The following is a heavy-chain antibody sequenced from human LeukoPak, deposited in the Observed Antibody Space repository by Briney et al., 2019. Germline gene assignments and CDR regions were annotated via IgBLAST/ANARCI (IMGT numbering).Heavy chain of an antibody. Sequence: GGSLRLSCAASGFTFSSYWMSWVRQAPGKGLEWVSYISSSSSTKYNADSVKGRFTISRDNAKNSLYLQLNSLRAEDTAVYYCARGGVYCGGDCVDYWGQGTLVTVSS. CDR3: ARGGVYCGGDCVDY. V-gene: IGHV3-48*04. D-gene: IGHD2-21*02. CDR2: ISSSSSTK. CDR1: GFTFSSYW. J-gene: IGHJ4*02.